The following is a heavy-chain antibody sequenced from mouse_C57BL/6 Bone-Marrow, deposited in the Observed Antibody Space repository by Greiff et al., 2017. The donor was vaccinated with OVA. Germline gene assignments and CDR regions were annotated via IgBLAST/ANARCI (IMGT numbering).Heavy chain of an antibody. V-gene: IGHV5-6*01. Sequence: VQLKESGGDLVKPGGSLKLSCAASGFTFSSYGMSWVRQTPDKMLEWVATISSGGSYTYYPDSVKGRFTISRDNAKNTLYLQMSSLKSEDTAMYYCARHRGLYAMDYWGQGTSVTVSS. CDR1: GFTFSSYG. CDR2: ISSGGSYT. J-gene: IGHJ4*01. D-gene: IGHD3-1*01. CDR3: ARHRGLYAMDY.